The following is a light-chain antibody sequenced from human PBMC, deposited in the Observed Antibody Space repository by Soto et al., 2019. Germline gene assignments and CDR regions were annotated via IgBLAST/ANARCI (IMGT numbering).Light chain of an antibody. Sequence: QSVLTQPPSVSGAPGQRVTISCTGSSSNIVAIYDVHWYQQLPGTAPKLLIYGNTNRPSGVPDRFSGSKSGTSASLAITGLQAEDEADYYWQSYDSSLSGWVFGGGTQLTVL. J-gene: IGLJ3*02. CDR2: GNT. V-gene: IGLV1-40*01. CDR3: QSYDSSLSGWV. CDR1: SSNIVAIYD.